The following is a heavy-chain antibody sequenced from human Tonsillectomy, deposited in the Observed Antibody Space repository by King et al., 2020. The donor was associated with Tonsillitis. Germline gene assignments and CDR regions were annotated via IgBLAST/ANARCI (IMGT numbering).Heavy chain of an antibody. V-gene: IGHV3-74*01. Sequence: VQLVESGGGLVQPGGSLRLSCAASGFTLSNYWMHWVRQTPGKELMWVARINFDGSDTAYADSVKGRFTISRDNAKDTLYLQMNSLRAEDTAVYYCVGDRADILTGYGFFDLWGQGTLVTVSS. CDR2: INFDGSDT. CDR3: VGDRADILTGYGFFDL. D-gene: IGHD3-9*01. CDR1: GFTLSNYW. J-gene: IGHJ4*02.